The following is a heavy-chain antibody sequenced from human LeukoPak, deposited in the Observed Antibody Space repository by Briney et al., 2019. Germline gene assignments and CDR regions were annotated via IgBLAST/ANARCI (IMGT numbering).Heavy chain of an antibody. CDR1: GFTFSSYE. V-gene: IGHV3-48*03. D-gene: IGHD1-20*01. J-gene: IGHJ5*02. CDR3: ARDGVNITGTTVHWFDP. Sequence: GGSLRLSCAASGFTFSSYEMNWVRQAPGKGLEWVSYISSSGTTMYYADSVKGRFTISRDNAMNSLYLQMNSLRDEDTAVYYCARDGVNITGTTVHWFDPWGQGTLVTVSS. CDR2: ISSSGTTM.